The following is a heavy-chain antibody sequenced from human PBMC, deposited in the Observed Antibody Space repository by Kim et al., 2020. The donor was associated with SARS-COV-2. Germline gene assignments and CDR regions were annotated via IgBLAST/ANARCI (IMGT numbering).Heavy chain of an antibody. CDR3: AKANILTGYDPPYYFDY. CDR2: IRDSGGRT. Sequence: GGSLRLSCAGSGFTFSSYAMSWVRQAPGKGREWVSGIRDSGGRTYYAESVKGRLTISRDDSKNTLYLQVNSLRAEDTAVYYCAKANILTGYDPPYYFDYWGRGILVTVSS. V-gene: IGHV3-23*01. J-gene: IGHJ4*02. D-gene: IGHD3-9*01. CDR1: GFTFSSYA.